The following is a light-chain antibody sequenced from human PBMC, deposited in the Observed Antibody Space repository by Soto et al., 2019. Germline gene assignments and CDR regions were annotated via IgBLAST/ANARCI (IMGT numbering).Light chain of an antibody. CDR2: RAS. CDR3: QQYNGWPRT. CDR1: QSVSSN. V-gene: IGKV3-15*01. Sequence: IVLPQSPARLSQYQGARATLSCRASQSVSSNLAWYQQKPGQAPRLLIYRASTRATGIPSRFSGSGSGTEFTLTISSLQPEDFAVYYCQQYNGWPRTFGQGTKVDIK. J-gene: IGKJ1*01.